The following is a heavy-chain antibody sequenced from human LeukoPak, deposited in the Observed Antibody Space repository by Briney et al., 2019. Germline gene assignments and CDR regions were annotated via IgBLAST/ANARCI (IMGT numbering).Heavy chain of an antibody. CDR1: GYTFTGYY. D-gene: IGHD6-13*01. Sequence: ASVKVSCKASGYTFTGYYIHWVRQAPGQGLEWMGWINPNSGGTNYAQKFQGRVTMTRDTSISTAYMEVSRLRSDNTAVYYCARGETHFVAAAGIFPDDYWGQGTLVTVSS. V-gene: IGHV1-2*02. CDR3: ARGETHFVAAAGIFPDDY. CDR2: INPNSGGT. J-gene: IGHJ4*02.